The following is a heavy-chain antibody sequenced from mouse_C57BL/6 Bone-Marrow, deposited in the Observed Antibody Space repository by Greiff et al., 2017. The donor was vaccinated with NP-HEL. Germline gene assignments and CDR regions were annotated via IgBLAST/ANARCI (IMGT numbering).Heavy chain of an antibody. Sequence: VKLMESGAELARPGASVKLSCKASGYTFTSYGISWVKQRTGQGLEWIGEIYPRSGNTYYNEKFKGKATLTADKSSSTAYMELRSLTSEDSAVYFCARRTRLYGSDYWGQGTTLTVSS. CDR1: GYTFTSYG. V-gene: IGHV1-81*01. J-gene: IGHJ2*01. D-gene: IGHD1-1*01. CDR3: ARRTRLYGSDY. CDR2: IYPRSGNT.